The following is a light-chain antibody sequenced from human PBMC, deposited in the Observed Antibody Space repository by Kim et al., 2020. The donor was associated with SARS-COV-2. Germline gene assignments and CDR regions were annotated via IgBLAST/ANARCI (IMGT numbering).Light chain of an antibody. CDR3: QQYDSFPWT. CDR2: KAS. CDR1: QNINTW. Sequence: SASVGDRVTITCRASQNINTWLAWYQQKPGKAPKVLIYKASTLERGVPSRFSGSGSGTEFTLAVSSLQPDDFATYHCQQYDSFPWTFGQGTKV. V-gene: IGKV1-5*03. J-gene: IGKJ1*01.